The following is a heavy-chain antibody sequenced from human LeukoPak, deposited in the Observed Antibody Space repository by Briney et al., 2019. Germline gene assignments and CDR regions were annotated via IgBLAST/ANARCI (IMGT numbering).Heavy chain of an antibody. D-gene: IGHD6-19*01. CDR3: ATSYSSGWYYFDY. J-gene: IGHJ4*02. CDR1: GYTLTELS. Sequence: ASVKVSCKVSGYTLTELSMHWVRQAPGKGLAWMGGFDPEDGETIYAQKFQGRVTMTEDTSTDTAYMELSSLRSEDTAVYYCATSYSSGWYYFDYWGQGTLVTVSS. V-gene: IGHV1-24*01. CDR2: FDPEDGET.